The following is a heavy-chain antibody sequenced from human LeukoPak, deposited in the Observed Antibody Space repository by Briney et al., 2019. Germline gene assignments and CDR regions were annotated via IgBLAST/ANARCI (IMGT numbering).Heavy chain of an antibody. Sequence: PGGSLRLSCGASGITFSNYWMSWVRQAPEKGLEWVAYIRADGSKNYYVDSVKGRFTISRDNAKNSLYLQMNSLRADDTAFYYLATVPPGRCSGDNADRNPVLDYWGQGTLVTVSS. J-gene: IGHJ4*02. CDR3: ATVPPGRCSGDNADRNPVLDY. D-gene: IGHD2-15*01. CDR2: IRADGSKN. V-gene: IGHV3-7*01. CDR1: GITFSNYW.